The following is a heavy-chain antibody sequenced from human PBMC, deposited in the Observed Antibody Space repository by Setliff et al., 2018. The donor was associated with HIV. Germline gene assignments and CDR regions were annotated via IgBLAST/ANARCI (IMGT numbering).Heavy chain of an antibody. D-gene: IGHD2-21*01. CDR3: TRHPLQPEVSGYFYLMDV. CDR2: IFPLYSET. Sequence: GETLKISCKGPEYFFRTSWIGWVRQLPGKGLEWVAVIFPLYSETRYNPSLEGHVTISVDKSINTAYLQWSSLRASDTAVYYCTRHPLQPEVSGYFYLMDVWGTGTTVTVAS. V-gene: IGHV5-51*01. J-gene: IGHJ6*03. CDR1: EYFFRTSW.